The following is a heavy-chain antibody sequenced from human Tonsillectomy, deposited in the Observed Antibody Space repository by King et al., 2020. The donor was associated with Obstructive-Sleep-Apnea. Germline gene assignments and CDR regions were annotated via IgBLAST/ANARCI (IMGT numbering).Heavy chain of an antibody. V-gene: IGHV3-30*18. CDR2: ISYDGSNK. CDR1: GFTFSSYG. D-gene: IGHD3-9*01. CDR3: AKVILTGYHREGMDV. Sequence: VQLVESGGGVVQPGRSLRLSCAASGFTFSSYGMHWVRQAPGKGLEWVAVISYDGSNKYYADSVKGRFTISRDNSKKTRDLQMNSRRAEDTAVYYCAKVILTGYHREGMDVWGQGTTVTVSS. J-gene: IGHJ6*02.